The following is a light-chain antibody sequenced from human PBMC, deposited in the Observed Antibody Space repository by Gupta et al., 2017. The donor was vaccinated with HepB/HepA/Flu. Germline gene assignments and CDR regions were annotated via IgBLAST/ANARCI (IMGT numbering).Light chain of an antibody. CDR1: QSISSY. Sequence: DIQMTQSPSSLSASVGDRVTITCRASQSISSYVNCYQQKPGKVPKLLIFGASSLQGGVPSTISGSGSGTDFTLTISRLQPEDFATYYGRQRDSTPWTCGQGTRVEIK. J-gene: IGKJ1*01. V-gene: IGKV1-39*01. CDR3: RQRDSTPWT. CDR2: GAS.